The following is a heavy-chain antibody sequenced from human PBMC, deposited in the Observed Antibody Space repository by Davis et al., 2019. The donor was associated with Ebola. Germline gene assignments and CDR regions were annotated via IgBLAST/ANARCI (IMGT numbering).Heavy chain of an antibody. Sequence: MPGGSLRLSCTVSGGSISSSSYYWGWIRQPPGKGLEWIGSIYYSGSTDYNPSLKSRVTISLDTSKNQFSLKLNSVTAADTAVYYCARSGYSGYDPRINFDYWGQGTLVTVSP. CDR3: ARSGYSGYDPRINFDY. CDR1: GGSISSSSYY. V-gene: IGHV4-39*07. J-gene: IGHJ4*02. D-gene: IGHD5-12*01. CDR2: IYYSGST.